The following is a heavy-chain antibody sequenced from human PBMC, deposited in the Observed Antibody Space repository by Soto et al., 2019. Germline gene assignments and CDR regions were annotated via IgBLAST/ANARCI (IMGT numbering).Heavy chain of an antibody. J-gene: IGHJ3*01. CDR3: AKVSGVGASQGAAVDF. Sequence: QVQLVESGGGVVQPGKSLRLSCEASGFTFSNYGMHWVRQPPGKGLEWGAIIWYDGGKKVYADYEKGGFTISRDNSKNPLYLQMTRLRGEDTAVYYCAKVSGVGASQGAAVDFCCEVTMGSVSS. CDR1: GFTFSNYG. V-gene: IGHV3-33*06. CDR2: IWYDGGKK. D-gene: IGHD1-26*01.